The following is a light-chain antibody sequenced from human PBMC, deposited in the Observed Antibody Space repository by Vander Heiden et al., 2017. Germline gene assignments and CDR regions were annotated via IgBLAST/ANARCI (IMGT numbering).Light chain of an antibody. Sequence: QTVVTQEPSLTVSPGATVHLTCSSSTGVVPRAYFPNWFQQKPGQAPRALIYSTGNKHSWTPARFSGTLLGGKAALTLSGVQPEDEAEYYCLLYFGGEAVFGGGTKLTV. CDR3: LLYFGGEAV. CDR2: STG. CDR1: TGVVPRAYF. J-gene: IGLJ2*01. V-gene: IGLV7-43*01.